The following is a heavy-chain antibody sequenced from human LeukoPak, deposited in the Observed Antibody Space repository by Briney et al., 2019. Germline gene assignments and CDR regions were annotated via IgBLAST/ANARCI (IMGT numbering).Heavy chain of an antibody. CDR3: ARDAFSLAVAGLFDY. Sequence: ALRLSCAASGFTFDDYAMHWVRQAPGKGLEWVSGISWNSGSIGYADSVKGRFTISRDNAKNSLYLQMNSLRAEDTAVYYCARDAFSLAVAGLFDYWGQGTLVTVSS. CDR1: GFTFDDYA. V-gene: IGHV3-9*01. D-gene: IGHD6-19*01. J-gene: IGHJ4*02. CDR2: ISWNSGSI.